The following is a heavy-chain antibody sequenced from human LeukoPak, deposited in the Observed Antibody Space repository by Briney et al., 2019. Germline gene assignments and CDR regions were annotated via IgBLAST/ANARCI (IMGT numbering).Heavy chain of an antibody. CDR1: XFTXXXXA. V-gene: IGHV3-23*01. D-gene: IGHD4-17*01. CDR3: AKGVTTVTPGSFDL. CDR2: ISGSGGST. J-gene: IGHJ2*01. Sequence: AXXXFTXXXXAMRXVRXARGXXXXXGSXISGSGGSTYYADSVTGPFTISRDNSKNTLYLQMNSLRAEDTAVYYCAKGVTTVTPGSFDLWGRGTLVTVSS.